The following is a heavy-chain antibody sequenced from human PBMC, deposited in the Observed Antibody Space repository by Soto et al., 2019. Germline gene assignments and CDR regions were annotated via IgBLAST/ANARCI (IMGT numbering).Heavy chain of an antibody. CDR1: GGSISSSNW. CDR2: IYHSGST. J-gene: IGHJ4*02. Sequence: PSETLSLTCAVSGGSISSSNWWSWVRQPPGKGLEWIGEIYHSGSTNYNPSLKGRVTISVDKSKNQFSLKLSSVTAADTAVYYCARFFLYYDSSGYSYYFDYWGQGTLVTVSS. V-gene: IGHV4-4*02. D-gene: IGHD3-22*01. CDR3: ARFFLYYDSSGYSYYFDY.